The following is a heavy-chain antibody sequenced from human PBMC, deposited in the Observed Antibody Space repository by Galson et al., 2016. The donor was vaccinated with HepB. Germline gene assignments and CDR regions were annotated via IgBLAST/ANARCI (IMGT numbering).Heavy chain of an antibody. Sequence: SLRLSCAASGFIFSSSWMSWVRQAPGKGLEWVANIKPDGSGGYFLDSLKGRFTVSRDNAKNSLYLQMDSLRAEDTAVYYCAKGSSSALWGRGSLVTVSS. D-gene: IGHD6-6*01. CDR3: AKGSSSAL. J-gene: IGHJ2*01. CDR1: GFIFSSSW. V-gene: IGHV3-7*01. CDR2: IKPDGSGG.